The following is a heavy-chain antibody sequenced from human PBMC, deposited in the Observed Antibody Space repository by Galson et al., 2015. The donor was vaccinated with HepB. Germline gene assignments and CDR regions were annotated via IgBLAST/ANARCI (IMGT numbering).Heavy chain of an antibody. Sequence: SLRLSCAASGFTFSSYAMHWVRLAPGKGLEWVAVISYDGSNKYYADSVKGRFTISRDNSKNTLYLQMNSLRAEDTAVYYCARAPPQRWNGGLDYWGQGTLVTVSS. V-gene: IGHV3-30*04. CDR3: ARAPPQRWNGGLDY. D-gene: IGHD1-1*01. CDR2: ISYDGSNK. CDR1: GFTFSSYA. J-gene: IGHJ4*02.